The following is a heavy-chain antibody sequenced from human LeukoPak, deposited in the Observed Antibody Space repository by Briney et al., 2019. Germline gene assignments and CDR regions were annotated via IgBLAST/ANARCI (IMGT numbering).Heavy chain of an antibody. CDR1: GFTFSSYG. V-gene: IGHV3-74*01. D-gene: IGHD4-11*01. CDR2: INSDGSST. CDR3: ASEGYSNYNFDY. J-gene: IGHJ4*02. Sequence: GGSLRLSCTASGFTFSSYGMNWVRQAPGKGLVWVSRINSDGSSTSYADSVKGRFTISRDNAKNTLYLQMNSLRAEDTAVCYCASEGYSNYNFDYWGQGTLVTVSS.